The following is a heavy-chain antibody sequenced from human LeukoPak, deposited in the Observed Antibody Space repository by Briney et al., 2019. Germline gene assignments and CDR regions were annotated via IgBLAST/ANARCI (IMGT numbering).Heavy chain of an antibody. CDR3: AKDKGSTLEY. Sequence: PGGSLRLSXAASGFTFSSYGMHWVRQAPGKGLEWVGVIWYDGSNTYYADSVKGRFTISRDNSTNTLYLQMNSLRAEDTAGYYCAKDKGSTLEYWGQGTLVSVSS. V-gene: IGHV3-33*06. D-gene: IGHD1-1*01. CDR2: IWYDGSNT. CDR1: GFTFSSYG. J-gene: IGHJ4*02.